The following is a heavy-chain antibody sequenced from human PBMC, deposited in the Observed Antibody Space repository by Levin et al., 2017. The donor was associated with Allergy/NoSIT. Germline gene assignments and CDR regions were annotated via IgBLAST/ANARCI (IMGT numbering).Heavy chain of an antibody. CDR3: AQRQWSTYGY. D-gene: IGHD2-2*01. V-gene: IGHV2-5*01. J-gene: IGHJ4*02. CDR2: IYGNDDK. Sequence: SGPTLVKPPQTLTLTCSFSGFSLSTVAVAVGWIRQPPGKALEWLALIYGNDDKRYSPSLKSRLTITKDTSRNQVVLTMTNVDPVDTGTYYCAQRQWSTYGYWGQGILVTVSS. CDR1: GFSLSTVAVA.